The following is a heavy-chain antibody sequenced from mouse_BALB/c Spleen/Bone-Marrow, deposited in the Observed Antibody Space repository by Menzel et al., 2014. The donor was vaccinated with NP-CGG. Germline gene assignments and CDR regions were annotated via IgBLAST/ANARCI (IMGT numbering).Heavy chain of an antibody. J-gene: IGHJ4*01. CDR1: VFNIKDTY. D-gene: IGHD4-1*01. V-gene: IGHV14-3*02. CDR2: IDPANGNT. CDR3: ARWEYYAMDY. Sequence: VQLQQSGAELVKPGASVKLSCTASVFNIKDTYMHWVKQRPEHGLEWIGRIDPANGNTKYDPKFQGKATITADTSSNTAYLQLSSLPSEDTAVYYCARWEYYAMDYWGQGTSVTVSS.